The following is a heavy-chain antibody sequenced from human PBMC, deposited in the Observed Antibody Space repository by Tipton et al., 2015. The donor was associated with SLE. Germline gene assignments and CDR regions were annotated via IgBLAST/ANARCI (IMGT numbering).Heavy chain of an antibody. D-gene: IGHD2-2*01. CDR1: GYTFTSFY. CDR2: INPNSGGT. CDR3: ARDQAQYQLLAYFDY. V-gene: IGHV1-2*02. Sequence: QVQLVQSGAEVKKPGASVKISCKASGYTFTSFYMHWVRQAPGQGLEWMGWINPNSGGTDYAQKFQGRVTMTSDTSISTAYMELSRLTSDDTAVYYCARDQAQYQLLAYFDYWGQGTLVTVSS. J-gene: IGHJ4*02.